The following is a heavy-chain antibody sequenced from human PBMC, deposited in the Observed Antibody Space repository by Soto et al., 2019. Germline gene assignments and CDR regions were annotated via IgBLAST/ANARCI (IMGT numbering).Heavy chain of an antibody. V-gene: IGHV3-33*01. CDR3: ARVNGGYYLADY. D-gene: IGHD3-22*01. Sequence: GGSLRLSCAASGFTFSSYGMHWVRQAPGKGLEWVAVIWYDGSNKYYADSVKGRFTISRDNSKNTLYLQMNSLRAEDTAVYYCARVNGGYYLADYWGQGTLVTVSS. CDR2: IWYDGSNK. CDR1: GFTFSSYG. J-gene: IGHJ4*02.